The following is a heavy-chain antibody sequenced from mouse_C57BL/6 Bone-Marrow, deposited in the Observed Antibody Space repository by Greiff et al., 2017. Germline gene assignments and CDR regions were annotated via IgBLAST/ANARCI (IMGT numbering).Heavy chain of an antibody. CDR3: AREGTTVVELYWYFDV. Sequence: QVQLQQSGPELVKPGASVKISCKASGYAFSSSWMNWVKQRPGKGLEWIGRIYPGDGDTNYNGKFKGKATLTADKSSSTAYMQLSSLTSEDSAVYFCAREGTTVVELYWYFDVWGTGTTVTVAS. D-gene: IGHD1-1*01. V-gene: IGHV1-82*01. CDR1: GYAFSSSW. J-gene: IGHJ1*03. CDR2: IYPGDGDT.